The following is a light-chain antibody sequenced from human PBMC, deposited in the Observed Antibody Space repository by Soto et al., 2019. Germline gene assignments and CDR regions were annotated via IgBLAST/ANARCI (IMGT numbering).Light chain of an antibody. V-gene: IGKV3-11*01. CDR1: QSVSRY. CDR3: QQRGNWRT. CDR2: STS. Sequence: EIVLIQSPATLSLSTGERATLSCRASQSVSRYLAWYQQRPGQAPRLLIYSTSTRATGIPDRFSGSGSGTDFTLTISSLEPEDFAVYYCQQRGNWRTFGQGTKVDIK. J-gene: IGKJ1*01.